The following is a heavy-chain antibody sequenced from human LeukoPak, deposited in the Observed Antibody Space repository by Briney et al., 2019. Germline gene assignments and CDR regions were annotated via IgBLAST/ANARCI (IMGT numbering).Heavy chain of an antibody. CDR2: IYIGGGA. D-gene: IGHD3-22*01. Sequence: SETLSLTCTVSGASFSLYYGSWIRQPAGKGLAWIGRIYIGGGANYNPSLKSRVSMSVDTSKNQFSLKLTSVTAADTAVYYCVKNEPDSTGHYLIDYWGQGTLVTVSS. J-gene: IGHJ4*02. CDR1: GASFSLYY. V-gene: IGHV4-4*07. CDR3: VKNEPDSTGHYLIDY.